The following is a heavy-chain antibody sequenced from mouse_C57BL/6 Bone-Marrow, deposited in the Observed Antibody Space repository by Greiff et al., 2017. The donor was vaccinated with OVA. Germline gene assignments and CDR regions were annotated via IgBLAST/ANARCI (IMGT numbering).Heavy chain of an antibody. CDR2: INPYNGGT. V-gene: IGHV1-19*01. Sequence: EVHLVESGPVLVKPGASVKMSCKASGYTFTDYYMNWVKQSHGKSLEWIGVINPYNGGTSYNQKFKGKATLTVDKSSSTAYMELNSLTSEDSAVYYCARLIYYAMDYWGQGTSVTVSS. J-gene: IGHJ4*01. CDR1: GYTFTDYY. CDR3: ARLIYYAMDY.